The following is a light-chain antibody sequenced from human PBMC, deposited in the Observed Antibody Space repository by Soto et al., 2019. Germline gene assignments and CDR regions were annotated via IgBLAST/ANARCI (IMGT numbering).Light chain of an antibody. CDR3: QQSNDWPFT. V-gene: IGKV3-15*01. J-gene: IGKJ3*01. CDR1: QSVSVN. Sequence: EIVMTQSPGTLSVSPGERATLSCRASQSVSVNLAWYQQKPGQAPRLLIYGVSTRATGIPARFSGSESGTEFTLTISSLQSEDSAVYYCQQSNDWPFTFGPGTKVDIK. CDR2: GVS.